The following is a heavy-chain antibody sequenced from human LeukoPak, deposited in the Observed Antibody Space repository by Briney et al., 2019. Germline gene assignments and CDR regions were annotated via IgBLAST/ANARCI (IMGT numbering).Heavy chain of an antibody. V-gene: IGHV4-4*07. Sequence: PSETLSLTRTVSGGSISSYYWSWIRQPAGKGLEWIGRIYTSGSTNYNPSLKSRVTMSVDTSKNQFSLKLSSVTAADTAVYYCARAQSDVLLRDTAMVNWFDPWGQGTLVTVSS. CDR2: IYTSGST. D-gene: IGHD5-18*01. CDR1: GGSISSYY. J-gene: IGHJ5*02. CDR3: ARAQSDVLLRDTAMVNWFDP.